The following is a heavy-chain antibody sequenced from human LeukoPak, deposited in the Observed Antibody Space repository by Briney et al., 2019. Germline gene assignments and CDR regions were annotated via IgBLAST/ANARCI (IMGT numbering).Heavy chain of an antibody. Sequence: SETLSLTCTVSGGSISSYYWSWIRQPPGKGQEWIGYMYYSGRTNYNPSLKSRVTISVDTSKNQFSLKLSSVTAADTAVYYCARTFSESYYYYGLDVWGQGTTVTVSS. D-gene: IGHD1-26*01. CDR3: ARTFSESYYYYGLDV. J-gene: IGHJ6*02. CDR1: GGSISSYY. CDR2: MYYSGRT. V-gene: IGHV4-59*01.